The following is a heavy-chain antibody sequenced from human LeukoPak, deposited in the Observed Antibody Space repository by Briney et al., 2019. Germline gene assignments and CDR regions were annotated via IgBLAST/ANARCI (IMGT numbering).Heavy chain of an antibody. V-gene: IGHV4-59*01. J-gene: IGHJ6*03. Sequence: SETLSLTCTVSGGSIGSYYWSWIRQPPGKGLEWIGYIYYSGRSNQNPSLKSRVTILLDTSKNQFSLKLSSVTAADTAVYYCARAGRGYNYGFVPSELDYYYYYLDVWGKGTTVTVSS. D-gene: IGHD5-18*01. CDR2: IYYSGRS. CDR3: ARAGRGYNYGFVPSELDYYYYYLDV. CDR1: GGSIGSYY.